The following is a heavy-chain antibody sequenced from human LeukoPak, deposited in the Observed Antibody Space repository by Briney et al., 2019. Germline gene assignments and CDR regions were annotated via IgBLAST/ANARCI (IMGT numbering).Heavy chain of an antibody. CDR2: INHSGST. V-gene: IGHV4-34*01. CDR1: GGSFSGYY. D-gene: IGHD3-22*01. Sequence: PSETLSLTCAVYGGSFSGYYWSWIRQPPGKGLEWIGEINHSGSTNYNPSLKSRVTISVDTSKNQFSLKLSSVTAADTAVYYCASQVVSLGWSLDYWGQGTLVTVSS. J-gene: IGHJ4*02. CDR3: ASQVVSLGWSLDY.